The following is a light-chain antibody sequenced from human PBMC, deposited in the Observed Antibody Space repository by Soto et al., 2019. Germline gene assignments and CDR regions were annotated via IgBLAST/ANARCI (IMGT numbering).Light chain of an antibody. V-gene: IGKV3-11*01. Sequence: EVVLTQSPATLSLSAGVRATLSCRASQSVRTYLAWYQQKPGQVPRLLIHDASSRATGIPARFSGSGSGTYFTLTFSSLEPEDFAVYYCQQRTNWPSTTFGQGTRLEI. CDR1: QSVRTY. CDR3: QQRTNWPSTT. CDR2: DAS. J-gene: IGKJ5*01.